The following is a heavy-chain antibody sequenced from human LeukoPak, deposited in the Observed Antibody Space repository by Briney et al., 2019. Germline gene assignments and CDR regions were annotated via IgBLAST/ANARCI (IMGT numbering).Heavy chain of an antibody. D-gene: IGHD3-9*01. CDR1: GFTFSAYS. V-gene: IGHV3-21*01. CDR3: ARDFDQPSGN. CDR2: ISFNSDYI. Sequence: PGGSLRLSCVVSGFTFSAYSMNWVRQAPGKGLEWVSSISFNSDYIYYADSVKGRFTISRDDAKNSLYLQMNSLRAEDTAVYYCARDFDQPSGNWGQGTLVTVSS. J-gene: IGHJ4*02.